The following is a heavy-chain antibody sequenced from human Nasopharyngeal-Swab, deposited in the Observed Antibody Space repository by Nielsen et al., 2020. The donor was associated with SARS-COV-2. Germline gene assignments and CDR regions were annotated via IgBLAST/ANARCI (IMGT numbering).Heavy chain of an antibody. Sequence: SETLSLTCTVSGGSISSYYWSWIRQPPGKGLEWIGYIYYSWSTNYNPSLKSRFTISVDTSKNQFSLKLSSVAAADTAVYYCARQLDYYDSSGYYLRYFDYWGQGTLVTVSS. CDR1: GGSISSYY. CDR2: IYYSWST. V-gene: IGHV4-59*08. J-gene: IGHJ4*02. CDR3: ARQLDYYDSSGYYLRYFDY. D-gene: IGHD3-22*01.